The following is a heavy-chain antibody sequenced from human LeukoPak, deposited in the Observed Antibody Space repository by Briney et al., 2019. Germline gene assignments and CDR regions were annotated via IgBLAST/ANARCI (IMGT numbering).Heavy chain of an antibody. CDR2: ISYDGSNK. CDR1: GYTFSSYG. Sequence: GGSLRLSCAASGYTFSSYGMHCVRQAPGKGLEGVGDISYDGSNKYYADSVKGRFTISRDNSKNTLYLQMNSLRAEDTAVYYCAKTGGAIAAAANWFDPWGQGTLVTVSS. CDR3: AKTGGAIAAAANWFDP. J-gene: IGHJ5*02. V-gene: IGHV3-30*18. D-gene: IGHD6-13*01.